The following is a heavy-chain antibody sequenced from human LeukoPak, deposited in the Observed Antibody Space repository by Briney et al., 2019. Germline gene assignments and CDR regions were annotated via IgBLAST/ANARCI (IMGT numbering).Heavy chain of an antibody. V-gene: IGHV4-38-2*02. CDR2: IYHSGST. CDR1: GYSISSGYY. D-gene: IGHD3-10*01. Sequence: SETLSLTCTVSGYSISSGYYWGWIRQPPGKGLEWIGSIYHSGSTYYNPSLKSRVTISVDTSKNQFSLKLSSVTAADTAVYYCAAVWFGEFNFQHWGQGTLVTVSS. CDR3: AAVWFGEFNFQH. J-gene: IGHJ1*01.